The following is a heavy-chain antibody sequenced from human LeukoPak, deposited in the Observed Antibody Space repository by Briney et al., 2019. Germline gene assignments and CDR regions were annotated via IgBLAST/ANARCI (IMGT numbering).Heavy chain of an antibody. J-gene: IGHJ4*02. D-gene: IGHD3-9*01. CDR1: GVSIFSYY. CDR2: IHYSGTT. CDR3: ATGRSIRYFDY. Sequence: SETLSLTCTVSGVSIFSYYWNWIRQPPGQGLEWIGYIHYSGTTNYNPPLKSRVSISIDTSKSQFSLKLTSATAADTAIYYCATGRSIRYFDYWGQGTLLSVSS. V-gene: IGHV4-59*08.